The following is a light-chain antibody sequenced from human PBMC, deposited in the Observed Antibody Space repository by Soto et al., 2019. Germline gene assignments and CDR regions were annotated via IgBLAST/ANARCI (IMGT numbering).Light chain of an antibody. CDR3: AAWDDSLVV. V-gene: IGLV1-44*01. Sequence: QSVLTQPPSASGTPGQRVTISCSGSSSNIGSNTVNWYQQLPGTTPKLLIYSNNQRPSGVPDRFSGSKSGTSASLAISGLQSEDEADYYCAAWDDSLVVFGGGTKL. CDR2: SNN. CDR1: SSNIGSNT. J-gene: IGLJ2*01.